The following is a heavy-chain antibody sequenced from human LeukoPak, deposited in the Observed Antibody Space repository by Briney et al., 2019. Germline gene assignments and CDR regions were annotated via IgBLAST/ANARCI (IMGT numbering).Heavy chain of an antibody. V-gene: IGHV4-31*03. CDR3: ARDCGSGSAFDI. Sequence: SQTLSLTCTVSGRSIRSGGYSWSWIRQHPGKGLEWIGYIYYSRSTYYNPSLKSRVTISVDTSKNQFSLKLSSVTAADTAVYYCARDCGSGSAFDIWGQGTMVTVSS. D-gene: IGHD3-10*01. CDR2: IYYSRST. CDR1: GRSIRSGGYS. J-gene: IGHJ3*02.